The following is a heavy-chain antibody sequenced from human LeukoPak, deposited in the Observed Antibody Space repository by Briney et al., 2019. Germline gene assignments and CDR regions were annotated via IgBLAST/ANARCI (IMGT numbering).Heavy chain of an antibody. Sequence: PGGSLRLSCAASGFTVSSNYINWVRQAPGKGLEWVSLIHSGGNRYYADSVKGRFTISRDNSKNTVFLEMNSLRAEDTAVYYCARGSATYYYDSSVLTWGRGTLVTVSS. J-gene: IGHJ4*02. D-gene: IGHD3-22*01. CDR1: GFTVSSNY. V-gene: IGHV3-53*01. CDR2: IHSGGNR. CDR3: ARGSATYYYDSSVLT.